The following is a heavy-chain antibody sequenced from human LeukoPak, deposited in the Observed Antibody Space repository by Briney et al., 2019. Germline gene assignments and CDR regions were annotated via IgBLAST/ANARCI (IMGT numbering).Heavy chain of an antibody. CDR1: GFIFTSYA. Sequence: GESLRLSCAASGFIFTSYAMHWVRQAPGKGLEWVAVISYDGSNKYYADSVKGRFTISKETSKNILYLQMNSLRVEDTAIYYCAKRGSKWDLDNWGQGTLVTVSS. J-gene: IGHJ4*02. D-gene: IGHD1-26*01. CDR3: AKRGSKWDLDN. CDR2: ISYDGSNK. V-gene: IGHV3-33*05.